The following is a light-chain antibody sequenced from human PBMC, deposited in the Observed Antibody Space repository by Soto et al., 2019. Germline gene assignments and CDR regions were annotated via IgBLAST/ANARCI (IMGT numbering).Light chain of an antibody. CDR2: WAS. CDR1: QSLLYTSNNKNY. Sequence: DIVMTQSPDSLAVSLGERATINCKSSQSLLYTSNNKNYLAWYQQKPGQPPKLLIYWASTRESGVPDRFSGSGSGTDFTLTISSLQAEDVAVFYCQHRSNWPLTFGGGTKVEIK. V-gene: IGKV4-1*01. J-gene: IGKJ4*01. CDR3: QHRSNWPLT.